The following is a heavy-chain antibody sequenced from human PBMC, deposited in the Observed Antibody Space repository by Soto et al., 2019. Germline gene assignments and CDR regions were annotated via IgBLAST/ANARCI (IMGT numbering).Heavy chain of an antibody. CDR2: ISGSGGST. J-gene: IGHJ5*02. V-gene: IGHV3-23*01. Sequence: VGPLRLSCAASLFTFSSYAMSWVLQSPGKGLEWVSAISGSGGSTYYADSVKGRFTISRDNSKNTLYLKMNSLRAEDTAVYYCAKGPEQWLSDNWFDTWGQGTQVTVSS. CDR1: LFTFSSYA. CDR3: AKGPEQWLSDNWFDT. D-gene: IGHD6-19*01.